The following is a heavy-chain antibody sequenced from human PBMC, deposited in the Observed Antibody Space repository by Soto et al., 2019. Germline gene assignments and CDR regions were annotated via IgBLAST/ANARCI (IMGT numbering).Heavy chain of an antibody. Sequence: GGSLRLSCAASGFTFSSYSMNWVRQAPGKGLEWVSSISSSSSYIYYADSVKGRFTISRDNAKNSLYLQMNSLRAEDTAVYYCARGRQLWADAFDIWGQGTMVTVTS. CDR3: ARGRQLWADAFDI. CDR2: ISSSSSYI. J-gene: IGHJ3*02. CDR1: GFTFSSYS. V-gene: IGHV3-21*01. D-gene: IGHD5-18*01.